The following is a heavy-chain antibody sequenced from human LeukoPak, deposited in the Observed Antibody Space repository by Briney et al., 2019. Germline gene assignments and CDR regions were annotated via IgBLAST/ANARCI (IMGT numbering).Heavy chain of an antibody. CDR2: ISSSGSTI. CDR1: GFTFSSYE. J-gene: IGHJ6*02. D-gene: IGHD2-2*01. CDR3: ARDRADCSSTICFHYYGMDV. Sequence: GGSLRLSCAASGFTFSSYEMNWVRQAPGKGLEWVSYISSSGSTIYYADSVKGRFTISRDNAKNSLYLRMNSLRAEDTAVYYCARDRADCSSTICFHYYGMDVWGQGTTVTVS. V-gene: IGHV3-48*03.